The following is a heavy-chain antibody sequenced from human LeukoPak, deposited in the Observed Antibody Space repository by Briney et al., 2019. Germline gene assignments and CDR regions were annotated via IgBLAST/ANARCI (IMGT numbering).Heavy chain of an antibody. CDR1: GGSISSNF. CDR3: ARLEFTIFGLYYYYYMDV. CDR2: IYTSGST. Sequence: PETLSLTCTVSGGSISSNFCNWIRQPPGKGLEWIGYIYTSGSTNYNPSLKSRVTISVDTSKNQFSLKLSSVTAADTAVYYCARLEFTIFGLYYYYYMDVWGKGTTVTVSS. D-gene: IGHD3-3*01. J-gene: IGHJ6*03. V-gene: IGHV4-4*09.